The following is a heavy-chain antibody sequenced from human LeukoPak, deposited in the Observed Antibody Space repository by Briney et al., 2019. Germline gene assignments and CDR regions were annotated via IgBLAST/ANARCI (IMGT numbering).Heavy chain of an antibody. Sequence: SETLSLTCTVSGDSVSGGRYYGSWIRQPPGEGLEWIGYIYYSGSTSYNPSLQSRVTISLDTSKNQFSLKLSSVTAADTAVYYCARTRDGNSRYFDYWGQGTLVTVSS. CDR2: IYYSGST. V-gene: IGHV4-61*01. CDR3: ARTRDGNSRYFDY. D-gene: IGHD5-24*01. J-gene: IGHJ4*02. CDR1: GDSVSGGRYY.